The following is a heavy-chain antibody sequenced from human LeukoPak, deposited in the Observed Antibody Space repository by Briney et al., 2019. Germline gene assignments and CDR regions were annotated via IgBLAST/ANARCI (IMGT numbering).Heavy chain of an antibody. V-gene: IGHV1-2*02. CDR1: GYTFTGYY. Sequence: ASVKVSCKASGYTFTGYYMHWVRQAPGQGLEWMGWINPNSGGTNYAQKFQGRVTMTRDTSISTAYMELSRLRSDDTAVYYCARGAKNWNNNWFDPWGQGTLVTVSS. CDR3: ARGAKNWNNNWFDP. J-gene: IGHJ5*02. CDR2: INPNSGGT. D-gene: IGHD1/OR15-1a*01.